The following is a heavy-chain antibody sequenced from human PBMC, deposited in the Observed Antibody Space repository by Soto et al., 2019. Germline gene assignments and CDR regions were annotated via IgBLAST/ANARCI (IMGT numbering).Heavy chain of an antibody. CDR3: ARRETAADTGWASLSWFEP. V-gene: IGHV4-30-4*01. Sequence: PSETLSLTCTVSGGSISSGEYYWTWIRQPPGKGLEWIGYISYSGSTHYSPSLKSRVSITVDTSKNQFSLKLSSVSAADTAVYYCARRETAADTGWASLSWFEPWGQGTLVTVSS. CDR2: ISYSGST. J-gene: IGHJ5*02. D-gene: IGHD6-13*01. CDR1: GGSISSGEYY.